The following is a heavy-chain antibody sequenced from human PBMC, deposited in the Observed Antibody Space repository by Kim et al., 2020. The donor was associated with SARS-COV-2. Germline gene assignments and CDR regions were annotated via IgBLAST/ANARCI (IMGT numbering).Heavy chain of an antibody. Sequence: ASVKVSCKASGYTFTSYDINWVRQATGQGLEWMGWMNPNSGNTGYAQKFQGRVTMTRNTSISTAYMELSSLRSEDTAVYYCARADGIAVAGTFYYYYGMDVWGQGTTVTVSS. D-gene: IGHD6-19*01. CDR2: MNPNSGNT. CDR3: ARADGIAVAGTFYYYYGMDV. CDR1: GYTFTSYD. J-gene: IGHJ6*02. V-gene: IGHV1-8*01.